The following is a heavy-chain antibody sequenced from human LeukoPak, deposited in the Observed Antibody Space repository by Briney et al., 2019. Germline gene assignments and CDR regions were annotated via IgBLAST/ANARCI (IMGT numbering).Heavy chain of an antibody. CDR3: ARYGGTIVGANRCFDY. D-gene: IGHD1-26*01. J-gene: IGHJ4*02. V-gene: IGHV1-18*04. CDR1: GYTFSDYY. CDR2: ISPSNGNT. Sequence: ASVKVSCKASGYTFSDYYLHWVRQAPGQGLEWMGWISPSNGNTNYVQNLQGRVTMTTDTSTSTAYMELRSLRSDDTAVYYCARYGGTIVGANRCFDYWGQGTLVTVSS.